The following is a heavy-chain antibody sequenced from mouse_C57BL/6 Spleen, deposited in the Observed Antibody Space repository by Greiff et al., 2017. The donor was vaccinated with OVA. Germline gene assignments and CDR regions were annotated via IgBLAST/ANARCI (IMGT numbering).Heavy chain of an antibody. V-gene: IGHV1-50*01. CDR2: IDPSDSYT. Sequence: QVQLQQPGAELVKPGASVKLSCKASGYTFTSYWMQWVKQRPGQGLEWIGEIDPSDSYTNYNQKFKGKATLTVDTSSSTAYMQLSSLTAEDSAVYDCELGRYFDVWGTGTTVTVSS. D-gene: IGHD4-1*01. CDR3: ELGRYFDV. J-gene: IGHJ1*03. CDR1: GYTFTSYW.